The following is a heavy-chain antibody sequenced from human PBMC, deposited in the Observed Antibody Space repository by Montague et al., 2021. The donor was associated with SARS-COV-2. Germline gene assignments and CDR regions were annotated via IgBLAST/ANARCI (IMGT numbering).Heavy chain of an antibody. J-gene: IGHJ6*02. Sequence: TLSLTCTVSGGSISSGSHYWSWIRQPAGKGLEWIGRIDTSGNTKYISSLKSRVTISVDTSKNQFSLKLSSVTAADTAVYYCAGRIDYYGIDVWGQGTTVTVSS. D-gene: IGHD1-26*01. CDR1: GGSISSGSHY. V-gene: IGHV4-61*02. CDR3: AGRIDYYGIDV. CDR2: IDTSGNT.